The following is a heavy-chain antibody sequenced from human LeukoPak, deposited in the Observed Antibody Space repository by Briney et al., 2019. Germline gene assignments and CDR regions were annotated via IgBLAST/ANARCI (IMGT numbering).Heavy chain of an antibody. CDR3: ARRTAAAATELDC. Sequence: SETLSLTCTVSSGSISSYYWSWIRQLPGKGLEWIGHVYHSGSTYYNPSLKSRVSISVDTSKNQFSLKLSSVTAADTAVYYCARRTAAAATELDCWGQGTLVTVSS. D-gene: IGHD6-13*01. J-gene: IGHJ4*02. CDR2: VYHSGST. V-gene: IGHV4-59*06. CDR1: SGSISSYY.